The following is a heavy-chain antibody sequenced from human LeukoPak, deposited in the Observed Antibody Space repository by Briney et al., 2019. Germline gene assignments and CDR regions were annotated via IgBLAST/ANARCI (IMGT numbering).Heavy chain of an antibody. CDR1: DFTFSSYW. CDR3: AREGGSFLRYFDS. J-gene: IGHJ4*02. V-gene: IGHV3-74*01. D-gene: IGHD1-26*01. CDR2: ISGDESST. Sequence: GGSLRLSCAASDFTFSSYWMHWVRQAPGEGLVWVSRISGDESSTNYADSVKGRFTISRDNARNTLFLQMNSLRAEDTAVYYCAREGGSFLRYFDSWGQGTLVTVSS.